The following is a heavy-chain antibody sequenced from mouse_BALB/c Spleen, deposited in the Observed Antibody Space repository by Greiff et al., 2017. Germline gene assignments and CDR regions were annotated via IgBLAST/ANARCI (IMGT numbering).Heavy chain of an antibody. CDR2: IDPANGNT. CDR1: GFNIKDTY. V-gene: IGHV14-3*02. CDR3: SILDYGLGYYAMDY. Sequence: VQLKESGAELVKPGASVKLSCTASGFNIKDTYMHWVKQRPEQGLEWIGRIDPANGNTKYDPKFQGKATITADTSSNTAYLQLSSLTSEDTAVYYCSILDYGLGYYAMDYWGQGTSVTVSS. J-gene: IGHJ4*01. D-gene: IGHD1-2*01.